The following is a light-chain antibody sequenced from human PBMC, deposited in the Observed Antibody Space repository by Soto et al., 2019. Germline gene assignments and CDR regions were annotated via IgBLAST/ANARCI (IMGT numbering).Light chain of an antibody. V-gene: IGKV3-20*01. J-gene: IGKJ4*01. CDR1: QSVSNNY. CDR2: GAS. CDR3: QQYGGSPRLS. Sequence: TQSPSTLSASVGDRATLSCRATQSVSNNYLAWYQQKPGQAPRLLFYGASSRATGIPDRFSGSGSGTDFTLTISRLEPEDFAVYYCQQYGGSPRLSFGGGTKVEIK.